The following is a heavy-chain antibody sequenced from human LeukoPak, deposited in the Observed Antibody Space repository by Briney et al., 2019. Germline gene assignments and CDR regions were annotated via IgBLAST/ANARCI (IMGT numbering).Heavy chain of an antibody. D-gene: IGHD1-26*01. CDR2: IYYSGST. J-gene: IGHJ4*02. V-gene: IGHV4-39*01. CDR3: ARQIVSGSYEYNY. CDR1: GGSISSRSYY. Sequence: SETLSLTCTVSGGSISSRSYYWGWMRQHPGKGLEWIGSIYYSGSTYYNPSLKSRLTMSVDTSKNQFSLKLSSVTAADTAVYYCARQIVSGSYEYNYWGQGTLVTVSS.